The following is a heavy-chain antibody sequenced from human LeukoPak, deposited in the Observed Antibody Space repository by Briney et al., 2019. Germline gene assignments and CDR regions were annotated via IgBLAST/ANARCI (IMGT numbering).Heavy chain of an antibody. Sequence: SVKVSCKASGGTFSSYAISWVRQAPGQGLEWMGGIIPIFGTANYAQKFQGRVTITADESTSTAYMELSSLRSEDTAVYYCARDTVEMAPYYYYYMDVWGKGTTVTVSS. V-gene: IGHV1-69*01. CDR1: GGTFSSYA. CDR3: ARDTVEMAPYYYYYMDV. J-gene: IGHJ6*03. D-gene: IGHD5-24*01. CDR2: IIPIFGTA.